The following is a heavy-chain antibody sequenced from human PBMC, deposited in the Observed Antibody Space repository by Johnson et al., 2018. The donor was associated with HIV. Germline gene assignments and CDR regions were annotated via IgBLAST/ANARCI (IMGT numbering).Heavy chain of an antibody. CDR2: ISSSGSTI. CDR1: GFTFSDYY. J-gene: IGHJ3*02. CDR3: SRVAALYDAFDI. Sequence: QMLLVESGGGLVKPGGSLRLSCAASGFTFSDYYMSWIRQAPGKGLEWVSYISSSGSTIYYADSVKGRFTISRDNDKNSLYLQMNSLRAEDTAVYYCSRVAALYDAFDIWGQGTMVTVSS. V-gene: IGHV3-11*04. D-gene: IGHD2-15*01.